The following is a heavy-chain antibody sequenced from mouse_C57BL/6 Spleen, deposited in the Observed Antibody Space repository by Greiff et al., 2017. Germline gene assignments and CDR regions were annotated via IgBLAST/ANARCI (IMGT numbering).Heavy chain of an antibody. J-gene: IGHJ1*03. CDR3: AREKNYGSTPSYWYFDV. D-gene: IGHD1-1*01. CDR1: GYTFTSYW. V-gene: IGHV1-59*01. Sequence: QVQLKQPGAELVRPGTSVKLSCKASGYTFTSYWMHWVKQRPGQGLEWIGVIDPSDSYTNYNQKFKGKATLTVDTSSSTAYRQLSSLTSEDSAVYYCAREKNYGSTPSYWYFDVWGTGTTVTVSS. CDR2: IDPSDSYT.